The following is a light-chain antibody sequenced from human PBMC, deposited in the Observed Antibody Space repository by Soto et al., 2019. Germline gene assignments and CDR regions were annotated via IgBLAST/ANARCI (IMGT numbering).Light chain of an antibody. CDR1: QSVSIN. V-gene: IGKV3D-15*01. CDR3: HQRQSWPRT. CDR2: GAS. J-gene: IGKJ1*01. Sequence: EIMMTQSPAILSVSPGERATLSCRSSQSVSINLAWYQQKPDQVPRLLIYGASNRAAGIPARFSGSGSETDFTLTISDVEPEDFAVYYCHQRQSWPRTFGQGTKVDIK.